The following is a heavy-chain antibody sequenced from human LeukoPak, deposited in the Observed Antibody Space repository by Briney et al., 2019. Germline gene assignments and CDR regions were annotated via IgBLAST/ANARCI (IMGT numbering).Heavy chain of an antibody. Sequence: SETLSLTCAVYGGSFSGYYWSWIRQPPGKGLEWIGEINHSGSTNYNPSLKSRVTISVDTSKNQFSLKLSSVTAADTAVYYCAREDSLATIDYWGQGTLVTVSS. V-gene: IGHV4-34*01. CDR3: AREDSLATIDY. CDR2: INHSGST. D-gene: IGHD5-24*01. CDR1: GGSFSGYY. J-gene: IGHJ4*02.